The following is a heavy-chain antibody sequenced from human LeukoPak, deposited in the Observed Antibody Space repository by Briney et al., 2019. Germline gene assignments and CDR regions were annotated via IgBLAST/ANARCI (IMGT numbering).Heavy chain of an antibody. D-gene: IGHD7-27*01. CDR3: ARANWGRGGRGFDY. CDR2: IYYSGST. J-gene: IGHJ4*02. V-gene: IGHV4-59*01. Sequence: PSETLSLTCTVSGGSISSYYWSWIRQPPGKGLEWIGYIYYSGSTNYTPSLKSRVTISVDTSKNQFSLKLSSVTAADTAVYYCARANWGRGGRGFDYWGQGTLVTVSS. CDR1: GGSISSYY.